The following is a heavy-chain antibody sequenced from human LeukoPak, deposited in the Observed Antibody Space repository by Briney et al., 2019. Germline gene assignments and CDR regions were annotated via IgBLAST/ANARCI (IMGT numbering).Heavy chain of an antibody. V-gene: IGHV3-23*01. Sequence: GSLRLSCAASGFTFGSYAMSWVRQAPGKGLEWVSAISGSGGSTYYADSVKGRFTISRDNSKNTLYLQMNSLRAEDTAVYYCAKGLYSSGWSYFQHWGQGTLVTVSS. CDR2: ISGSGGST. J-gene: IGHJ1*01. CDR1: GFTFGSYA. D-gene: IGHD6-19*01. CDR3: AKGLYSSGWSYFQH.